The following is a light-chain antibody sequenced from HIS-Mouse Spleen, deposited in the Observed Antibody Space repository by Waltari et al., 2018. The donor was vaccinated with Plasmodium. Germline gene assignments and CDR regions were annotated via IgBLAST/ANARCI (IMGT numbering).Light chain of an antibody. CDR1: QGISSY. CDR3: QQLNSYPYT. V-gene: IGKV1-9*01. J-gene: IGKJ2*01. Sequence: DIQLTQSPSFLSASVGDRVTITCLASQGISSYLAWYQQKPGKAPKLLIYAASTLQSGVPSRFSCSGSGTEFTLTISSLQPEDFATYYCQQLNSYPYTFGQGTKLEIK. CDR2: AAS.